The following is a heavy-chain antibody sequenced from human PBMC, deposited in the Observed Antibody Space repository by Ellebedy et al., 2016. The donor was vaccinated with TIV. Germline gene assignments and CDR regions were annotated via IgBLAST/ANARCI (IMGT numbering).Heavy chain of an antibody. Sequence: SETLSLXCTVSGGSISSGSYYWSWIRQHPGKGLEWIGYIYYGGSTYYNPSLKSRVSISVDTSKNQFSLKLRFVTAADTAIYYCARAYYYGSGEPSWFDPWGPGTLVTVSS. V-gene: IGHV4-31*03. CDR1: GGSISSGSYY. D-gene: IGHD3-10*01. J-gene: IGHJ5*02. CDR2: IYYGGST. CDR3: ARAYYYGSGEPSWFDP.